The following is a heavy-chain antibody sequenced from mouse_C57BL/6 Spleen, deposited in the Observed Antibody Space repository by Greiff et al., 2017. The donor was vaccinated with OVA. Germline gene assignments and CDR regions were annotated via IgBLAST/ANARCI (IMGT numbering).Heavy chain of an antibody. V-gene: IGHV5-17*01. CDR2: ISSGSSTI. CDR3: ARDDYDVCAY. Sequence: EVMLVESGGGLVKPGGSLKLSCAASGFTFSDYGMHWVRQAPEKGLEWVAYISSGSSTIYYADTVKGRLTISRDNAKNTLFLQMTSLRSEDTAMYYCARDDYDVCAYWGQGTLVTVSA. CDR1: GFTFSDYG. J-gene: IGHJ3*01. D-gene: IGHD2-4*01.